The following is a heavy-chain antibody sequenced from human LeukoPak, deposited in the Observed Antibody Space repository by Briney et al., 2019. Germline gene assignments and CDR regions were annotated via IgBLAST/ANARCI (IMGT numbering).Heavy chain of an antibody. J-gene: IGHJ4*02. CDR2: IIPIFGTA. CDR1: GGTFSSYA. V-gene: IGHV1-69*13. D-gene: IGHD1-26*01. CDR3: AGARIMGATSPFDY. Sequence: VKVSCKASGGTFSSYAISWVRQAPGQGLEWMGGIIPIFGTANYAQKFQGRVTITTDESTSTAYMELSSLRSEDTAVYYCAGARIMGATSPFDYWGQGTLVTVSS.